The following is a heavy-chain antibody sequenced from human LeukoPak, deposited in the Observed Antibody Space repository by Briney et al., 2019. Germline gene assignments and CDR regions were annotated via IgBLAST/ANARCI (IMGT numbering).Heavy chain of an antibody. CDR1: GGSISSSSYC. CDR2: IYYSGST. J-gene: IGHJ5*02. CDR3: ARHDTDDIVVVPAAIVGWFDP. V-gene: IGHV4-39*01. Sequence: SETLSLTCTVSGGSISSSSYCWGWIRQPPGKGLEWIGSIYYSGSTYYNPSLKSRVTISVDTSKNQFSLKLSSVTAADTAVYYCARHDTDDIVVVPAAIVGWFDPWGQGTLVTVSS. D-gene: IGHD2-2*01.